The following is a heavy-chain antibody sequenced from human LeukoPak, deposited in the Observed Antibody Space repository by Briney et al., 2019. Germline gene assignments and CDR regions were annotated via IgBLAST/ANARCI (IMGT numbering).Heavy chain of an antibody. CDR3: VRGPRYSGYDYFDY. D-gene: IGHD5-12*01. Sequence: GSLRLSCAASGFTFSTYSMNWVRQAPGEGLEWVSYISSSLSSIYYADSVKGRFTISRDNAKNSLYLKMSSLRREDTAVYFCVRGPRYSGYDYFDYWGQGTLVTVTS. V-gene: IGHV3-48*01. J-gene: IGHJ4*02. CDR2: ISSSLSSI. CDR1: GFTFSTYS.